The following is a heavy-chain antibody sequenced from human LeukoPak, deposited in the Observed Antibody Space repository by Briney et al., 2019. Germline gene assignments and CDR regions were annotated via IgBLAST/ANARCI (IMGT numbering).Heavy chain of an antibody. J-gene: IGHJ4*02. D-gene: IGHD4-23*01. Sequence: ASVKVSCKASGYTFTNYGISWVRQAPGQGLEWMGWISAYNGNTNYAQKLQGRVTMTTDTSTSTAYTELRSLRSDDTAVYYCARAPPYAGKHHYFDYWGQGTLVTVSS. CDR1: GYTFTNYG. CDR3: ARAPPYAGKHHYFDY. V-gene: IGHV1-18*01. CDR2: ISAYNGNT.